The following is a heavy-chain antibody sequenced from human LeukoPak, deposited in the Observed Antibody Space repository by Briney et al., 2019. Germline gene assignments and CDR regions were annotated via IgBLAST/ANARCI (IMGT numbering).Heavy chain of an antibody. CDR3: ARSLHSYGSPGAFDI. CDR1: GFTVSSNY. J-gene: IGHJ3*02. V-gene: IGHV3-53*01. CDR2: IYSGGST. D-gene: IGHD5-18*01. Sequence: GGSLRLSCAASGFTVSSNYMTWVRQAPGKRLEWVSVIYSGGSTYYADSVKGRFTISRDNSQNTLYLQMNSLRAEDTAVYYCARSLHSYGSPGAFDICGQGTMVTVSS.